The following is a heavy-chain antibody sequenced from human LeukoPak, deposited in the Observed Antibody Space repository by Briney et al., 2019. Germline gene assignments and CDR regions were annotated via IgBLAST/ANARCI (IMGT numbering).Heavy chain of an antibody. V-gene: IGHV3-23*01. J-gene: IGHJ4*02. Sequence: QPGGSLRLSCAASGFTFSSYAMSWVRQAPGKGLEWVSAIRGSGGSTYYADSVKGRFTISRDNSKNTLYLQMNSLRAEDTAVYYCAKDEVGSGSLYYFDYWGQGTLVTVSS. CDR2: IRGSGGST. CDR3: AKDEVGSGSLYYFDY. CDR1: GFTFSSYA. D-gene: IGHD3-10*01.